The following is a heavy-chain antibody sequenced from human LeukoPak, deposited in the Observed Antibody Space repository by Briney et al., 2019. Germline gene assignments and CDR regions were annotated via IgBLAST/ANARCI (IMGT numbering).Heavy chain of an antibody. Sequence: SETLSLTCAVSGGSIRSYYWTWIRQPPGKGLEWVGEIFHSGSTNYNPSLKSRVTISVDKSKNQFSLKLTSVIAADTAVYFCARANIAAAGHIDYWGQGTLVTVSS. CDR3: ARANIAAAGHIDY. J-gene: IGHJ4*02. CDR2: IFHSGST. CDR1: GGSIRSYY. D-gene: IGHD6-13*01. V-gene: IGHV4-34*12.